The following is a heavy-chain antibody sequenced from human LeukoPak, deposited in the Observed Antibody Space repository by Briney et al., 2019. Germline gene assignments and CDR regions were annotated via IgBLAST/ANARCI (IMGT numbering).Heavy chain of an antibody. J-gene: IGHJ4*02. CDR2: FDPEDGET. CDR1: GYTLTELS. D-gene: IGHD3-3*01. Sequence: PEASVKVSCKVSGYTLTELSMHWVRQAPGKGLEWMGGFDPEDGETIYAQKFQGRVTMTEDTSTDTAYMELSRLRSDDTAVYYCARDREWPYYFDYWGQGTLVTVSS. CDR3: ARDREWPYYFDY. V-gene: IGHV1-24*01.